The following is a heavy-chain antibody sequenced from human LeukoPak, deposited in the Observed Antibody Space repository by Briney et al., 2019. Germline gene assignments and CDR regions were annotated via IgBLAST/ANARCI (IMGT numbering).Heavy chain of an antibody. V-gene: IGHV4-31*03. J-gene: IGHJ4*02. CDR2: IYYSGST. CDR3: ARSRLDRSDY. CDR1: GGSISSGGYY. D-gene: IGHD3-16*01. Sequence: PSETLSLTCTVSGGSISSGGYYWSWIRQHPGTGLEWIGYIYYSGSTYYNPSLKSRVTISVDTSKNQFSLKLSSVTAADTAVYYCARSRLDRSDYWGQGTLVTVSS.